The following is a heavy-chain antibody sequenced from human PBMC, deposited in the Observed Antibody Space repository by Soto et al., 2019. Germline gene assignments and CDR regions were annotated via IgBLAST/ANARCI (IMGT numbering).Heavy chain of an antibody. V-gene: IGHV4-39*01. J-gene: IGHJ4*02. CDR2: IYYSGST. D-gene: IGHD2-21*02. Sequence: SETLSLTCTVSGGSSIRSYYLVWIRHPPGKGLEWIGSIYYSGSTYNNPSLRSRVSMSIDTSKDQFSLKLKSVTAADTALYFCARQRTSVVTQAYFDVWGPGSLVTVSS. CDR1: GGSSIRSYY. CDR3: ARQRTSVVTQAYFDV.